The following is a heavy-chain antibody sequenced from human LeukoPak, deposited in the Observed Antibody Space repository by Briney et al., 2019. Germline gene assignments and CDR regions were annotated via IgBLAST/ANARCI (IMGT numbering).Heavy chain of an antibody. Sequence: GGSLRLSWAASGFTFSSYGMHWVRQAPGKGLEWVAVISYDGSNKYHADSVKGRFTISRDNSKNTLYLQMNSLRAEDTAVYYCAATYYYGSGSYNYGMDVWGQGTTVTVSS. D-gene: IGHD3-10*01. CDR1: GFTFSSYG. J-gene: IGHJ6*02. CDR3: AATYYYGSGSYNYGMDV. CDR2: ISYDGSNK. V-gene: IGHV3-30*03.